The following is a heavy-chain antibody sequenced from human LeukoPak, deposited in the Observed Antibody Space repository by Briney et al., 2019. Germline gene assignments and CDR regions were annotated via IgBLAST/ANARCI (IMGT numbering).Heavy chain of an antibody. Sequence: PSETLSLTCTVSGGSISSGDYYWSWIRQPPGKGLEWIGYIYYSGSTYYNPSLKSRVTISVDTSKNQFSLKLNSVTAADTAVYYCAREYTLYRSGWFLDYWGQGTVVTVSS. J-gene: IGHJ4*02. V-gene: IGHV4-30-4*01. CDR2: IYYSGST. D-gene: IGHD6-19*01. CDR1: GGSISSGDYY. CDR3: AREYTLYRSGWFLDY.